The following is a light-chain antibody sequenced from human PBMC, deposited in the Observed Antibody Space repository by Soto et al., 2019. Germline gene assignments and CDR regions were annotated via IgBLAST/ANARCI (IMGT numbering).Light chain of an antibody. J-gene: IGLJ1*01. V-gene: IGLV2-8*01. CDR2: EVS. Sequence: QSALTQPPSASGSPGQSVTFSCTGTSSDVGGYNYVSWYQQHPGKAPKLMIYEVSKRPSGVPDRFSGSKSGNTASLTVSGLQAEDEADYCCSSYADSNNYVFGTGTKVTVL. CDR3: SSYADSNNYV. CDR1: SSDVGGYNY.